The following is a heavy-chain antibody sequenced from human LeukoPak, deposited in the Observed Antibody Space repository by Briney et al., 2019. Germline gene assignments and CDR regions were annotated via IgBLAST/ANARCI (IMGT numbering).Heavy chain of an antibody. Sequence: PSETLSLTCSVSGGSITGGGYYWTWIRQHPRKGLEWIGYIYYSGSTYYNPSLQSRVTMSVDTSKNQFSLNLTSVTAADTAVYYCVRDLVVGGSCRLDYWGQGTLVIVSS. CDR3: VRDLVVGGSCRLDY. J-gene: IGHJ4*02. V-gene: IGHV4-31*03. CDR1: GGSITGGGYY. D-gene: IGHD2-15*01. CDR2: IYYSGST.